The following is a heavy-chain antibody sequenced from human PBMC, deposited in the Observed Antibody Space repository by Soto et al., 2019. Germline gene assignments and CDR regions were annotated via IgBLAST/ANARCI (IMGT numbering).Heavy chain of an antibody. Sequence: QVQLQESGPGLVKPSETLSLTCTVSGDSITSYYWSWIRQPPGKGLEWLGYIYYTGSTTYNPSLNSRVTISLDTSKNQFSLKLNSVTAADTGVYYCARHAFGSGFYYGMGVWGQGTTVTVSS. J-gene: IGHJ6*02. CDR2: IYYTGST. D-gene: IGHD3-10*01. CDR3: ARHAFGSGFYYGMGV. V-gene: IGHV4-59*08. CDR1: GDSITSYY.